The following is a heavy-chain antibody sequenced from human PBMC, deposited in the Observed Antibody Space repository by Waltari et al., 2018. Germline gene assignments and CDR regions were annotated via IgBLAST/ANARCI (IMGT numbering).Heavy chain of an antibody. CDR1: GFTFGDSA. J-gene: IGHJ4*02. CDR3: TRGFLYNWNYFDY. V-gene: IGHV3-49*04. Sequence: EVQLVESGGGLVQPGRSLRLSCTASGFTFGDSAMRWVRPAPGKGLEWVGFIRSKAYGGTTEYAASVKGRFTISRDDSKSIAYLQMNSLKTEDTAVYYCTRGFLYNWNYFDYWGQGTLVTVSS. CDR2: IRSKAYGGTT. D-gene: IGHD1-20*01.